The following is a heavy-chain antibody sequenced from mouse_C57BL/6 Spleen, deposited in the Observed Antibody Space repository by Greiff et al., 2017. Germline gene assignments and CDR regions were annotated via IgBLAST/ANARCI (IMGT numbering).Heavy chain of an antibody. D-gene: IGHD4-1*01. CDR3: ARAPGTGYFDV. V-gene: IGHV3-6*01. CDR1: GYSITSGYY. CDR2: ISYDGSN. Sequence: EVQLQESGPGLVKPSQSLSLTCSVTGYSITSGYYWNWIRQFPGNKLEWMGYISYDGSNNYNPSLKNRISITRDTSKNQFFLKLNSVTTEDTATYYCARAPGTGYFDVWGTGTTVTVSS. J-gene: IGHJ1*03.